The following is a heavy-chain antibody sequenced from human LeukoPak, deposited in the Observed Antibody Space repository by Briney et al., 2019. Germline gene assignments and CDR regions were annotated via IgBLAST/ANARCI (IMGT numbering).Heavy chain of an antibody. D-gene: IGHD2-2*01. J-gene: IGHJ4*02. CDR2: ISGSGSNT. Sequence: GGSLRLPCGASGFTFSNYAISWVRQAPGKGLEWVSAISGSGSNTYYAGSVKGRFTISRDNSKNTLYLQMNSLRAEETAVYYCAKQYGSNPMAYYWGPGTLVTVSS. V-gene: IGHV3-23*01. CDR3: AKQYGSNPMAYY. CDR1: GFTFSNYA.